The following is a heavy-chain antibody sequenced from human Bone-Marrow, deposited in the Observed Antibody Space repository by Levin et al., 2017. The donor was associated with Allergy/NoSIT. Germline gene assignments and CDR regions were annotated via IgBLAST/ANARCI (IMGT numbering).Heavy chain of an antibody. CDR1: GFTFDDYA. V-gene: IGHV3-9*01. J-gene: IGHJ3*02. D-gene: IGHD3-10*01. CDR3: AKVHGSGSTLLDAFDI. CDR2: ISWNSGSI. Sequence: PGGSLRLSCAASGFTFDDYAMHWVRQAPGKGLEWVSGISWNSGSIGYADSVKGRFTISRDNAKNSLYLQMNSLRAEDTALYYCAKVHGSGSTLLDAFDIWGQGTMVTVSS.